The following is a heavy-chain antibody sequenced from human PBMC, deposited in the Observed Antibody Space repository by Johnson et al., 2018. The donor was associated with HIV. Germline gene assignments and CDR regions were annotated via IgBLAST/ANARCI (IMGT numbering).Heavy chain of an antibody. CDR2: ISYDGSNK. CDR1: GFTLSSYA. CDR3: ARTGRAVAGTPHAFDI. D-gene: IGHD6-19*01. J-gene: IGHJ3*02. Sequence: QVQLLESGGGLVQPGGSLRLSCAASGFTLSSYAMHWVRQAPGKGLEWVAVISYDGSNKYYADSVKGRFTISRDNSKNTLDLQMNSLRAEDTAVYYCARTGRAVAGTPHAFDIWGQGTMVTVSS. V-gene: IGHV3-30*04.